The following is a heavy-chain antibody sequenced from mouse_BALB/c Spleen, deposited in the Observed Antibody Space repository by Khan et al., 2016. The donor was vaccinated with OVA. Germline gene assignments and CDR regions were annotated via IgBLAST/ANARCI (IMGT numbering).Heavy chain of an antibody. V-gene: IGHV1S81*02. D-gene: IGHD1-1*02. CDR1: GYTFTSYY. J-gene: IGHJ3*01. CDR3: TRSGWAAFAY. Sequence: VQLQQSGAELVKPGASVKLSCKASGYTFTSYYIYWVKQRPGQGLEWTGGINPSNGGTYFNEKFESKATLTVDKSSSTAFMQVSSLTSEDSAVYYCTRSGWAAFAYWGQGTLVTVSA. CDR2: INPSNGGT.